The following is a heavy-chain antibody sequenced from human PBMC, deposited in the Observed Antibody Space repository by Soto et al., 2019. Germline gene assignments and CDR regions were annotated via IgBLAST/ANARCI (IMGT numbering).Heavy chain of an antibody. Sequence: QVQLVQSGAEVKKPGSSVKVSCKASGGTFSSYAISWVRQAPGQGLEWMGGIIPIFGTANYAQKFQGRVTITADESTSTAYMELSSLRSEDTAVYYCARGARDYGDPGDYGMDVWGQGTTVTVSS. CDR1: GGTFSSYA. D-gene: IGHD4-17*01. CDR2: IIPIFGTA. J-gene: IGHJ6*02. CDR3: ARGARDYGDPGDYGMDV. V-gene: IGHV1-69*01.